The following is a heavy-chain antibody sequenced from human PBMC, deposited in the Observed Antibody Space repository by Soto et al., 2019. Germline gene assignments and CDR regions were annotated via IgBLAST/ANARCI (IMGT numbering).Heavy chain of an antibody. CDR1: GFTFSDHY. Sequence: GGSLRLSCAASGFTFSDHYMDWVRQAPGKGLEWIGRSRSKPNSYITEYAASVKGRFTISRDNAKNSLYLQMNSLRAEDTAVYYCARGSTLIVVNHLDYWGHGTLVTVSS. CDR3: ARGSTLIVVNHLDY. V-gene: IGHV3-72*01. CDR2: SRSKPNSYIT. D-gene: IGHD3-22*01. J-gene: IGHJ4*01.